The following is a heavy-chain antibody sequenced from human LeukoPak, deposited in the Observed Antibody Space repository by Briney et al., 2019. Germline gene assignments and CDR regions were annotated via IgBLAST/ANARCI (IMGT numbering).Heavy chain of an antibody. CDR2: IYSGGST. CDR3: AREALGWYKAFDI. D-gene: IGHD6-19*01. Sequence: GGSLRLSCAGSGFTFSGYSLNWVRQAPGKGLEWVSVIYSGGSTYYADSVKGRFTISRDNSKNTLYLQMNSLRAEDTAVYYCAREALGWYKAFDIWGQGTMVTVSS. V-gene: IGHV3-66*01. CDR1: GFTFSGYS. J-gene: IGHJ3*02.